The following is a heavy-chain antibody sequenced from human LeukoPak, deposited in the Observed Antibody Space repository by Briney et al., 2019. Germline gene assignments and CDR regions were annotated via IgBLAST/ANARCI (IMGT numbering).Heavy chain of an antibody. CDR3: ARIVVVPAAIDYYYYMDV. J-gene: IGHJ6*03. V-gene: IGHV1-18*01. D-gene: IGHD2-2*02. CDR1: GYTFTSYG. CDR2: ISAYNGNT. Sequence: ASVKVSCKASGYTFTSYGISWVRQAPGQGLEWMGWISAYNGNTNYAQKLQGRVTMTTDTSTSTAYMELRSLRSDDTAVYYCARIVVVPAAIDYYYYMDVWGKGTTVTVSS.